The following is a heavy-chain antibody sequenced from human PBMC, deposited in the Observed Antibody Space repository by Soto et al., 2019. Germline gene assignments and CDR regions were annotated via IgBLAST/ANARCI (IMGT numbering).Heavy chain of an antibody. V-gene: IGHV1-69*01. J-gene: IGHJ6*02. D-gene: IGHD2-21*02. CDR3: ARQHIVVVTATAGYYYYGMDV. CDR2: IIPIFGTA. CDR1: GGTFSSYA. Sequence: QVQLVQSGAEVKKPGSSVKVSCKASGGTFSSYAISWVRQAPGQGLEWMGGIIPIFGTANYAQKFQGRVTITADESTSTAYMELSSLRSEDTAVYYCARQHIVVVTATAGYYYYGMDVWGQGTTVTVS.